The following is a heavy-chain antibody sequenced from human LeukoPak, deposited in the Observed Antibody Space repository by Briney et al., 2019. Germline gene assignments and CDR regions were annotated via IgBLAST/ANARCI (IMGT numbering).Heavy chain of an antibody. CDR2: ISGSGSHT. D-gene: IGHD3-22*01. V-gene: IGHV3-23*01. CDR1: GFSFSGYA. CDR3: AKDISGYYRPFDY. J-gene: IGHJ4*02. Sequence: GGSLRISCAASGFSFSGYAMSWVRQAPGKGLEWVSSISGSGSHTYHADSVKGRFTISRDNSKDTLYLQMNSLRAEDTAVYYCAKDISGYYRPFDYWGQGTLVTVSS.